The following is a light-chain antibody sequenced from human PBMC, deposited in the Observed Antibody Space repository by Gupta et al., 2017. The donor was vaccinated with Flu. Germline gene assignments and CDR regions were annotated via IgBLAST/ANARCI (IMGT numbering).Light chain of an antibody. V-gene: IGKV3-11*01. CDR3: QQPGDSALLT. CDR2: DAS. J-gene: IGKJ4*01. Sequence: EIVLTQSPATLSLSPGERATLSCRASQIVRSYLAWYKQKPGQAPRLLIYDASNRATGIPARFSGSGYRTDFTLTISSREPEDFALYHCQQPGDSALLTFSGGTKVDIK. CDR1: QIVRSY.